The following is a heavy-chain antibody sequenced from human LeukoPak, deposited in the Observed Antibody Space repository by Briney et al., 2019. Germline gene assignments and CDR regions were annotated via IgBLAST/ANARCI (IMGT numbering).Heavy chain of an antibody. CDR2: INHSGST. CDR3: ARRGVPATYTRAFDI. V-gene: IGHV4-34*01. CDR1: GFTFSDYY. Sequence: GTLRLSCAASGFTFSDYYMSWIRQPPGKGLEWIGEINHSGSTNYNPSLKSRVTISVDTSKNQFSLKLSSVTAADTAVYYCARRGVPATYTRAFDIWGQGTMVTVSS. D-gene: IGHD2-2*01. J-gene: IGHJ3*02.